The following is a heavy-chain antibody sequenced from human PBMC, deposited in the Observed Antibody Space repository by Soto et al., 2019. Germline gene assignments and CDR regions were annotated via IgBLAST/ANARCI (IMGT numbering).Heavy chain of an antibody. J-gene: IGHJ6*02. CDR1: GFTFSSYG. CDR2: ISYDGSNK. CDR3: AKARGGTYYYGMDV. D-gene: IGHD3-10*01. V-gene: IGHV3-30*18. Sequence: QVQLVESGGGVVQPGRSLRLSCAASGFTFSSYGMHWVRQAPGKGLEWVAVISYDGSNKYYADSVTGRFTISRDNSKNTLYLQMNSLRAEDTAVYYCAKARGGTYYYGMDVWGQGTTVTVSS.